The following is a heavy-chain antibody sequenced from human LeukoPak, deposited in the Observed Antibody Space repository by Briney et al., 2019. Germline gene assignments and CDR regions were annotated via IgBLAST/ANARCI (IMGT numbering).Heavy chain of an antibody. Sequence: ASVKASCKASGYRFSNYGISWVGQAPGQGLEWMGWVSGYNGNTNFAQKFQGRVTTTTDTSTSTVYMDLRSLRSDDTAVYFCARGDYGANVGDYWGQGTLVTVSS. CDR1: GYRFSNYG. D-gene: IGHD4/OR15-4a*01. CDR2: VSGYNGNT. CDR3: ARGDYGANVGDY. J-gene: IGHJ4*02. V-gene: IGHV1-18*01.